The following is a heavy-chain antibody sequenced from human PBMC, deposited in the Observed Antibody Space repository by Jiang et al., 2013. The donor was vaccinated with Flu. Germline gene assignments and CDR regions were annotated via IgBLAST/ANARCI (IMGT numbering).Heavy chain of an antibody. J-gene: IGHJ4*02. CDR1: GESFSGFY. CDR3: ARGTQLVPARPPQFDY. Sequence: TLSLTCAVYGESFSGFYWIWIRQPPGKGLEWIGEINHSGSTNYNPSLKSRVTISVDTSKNRFSLKMTSMTAADAAVYYCARGTQLVPARPPQFDYWGQGTRVTVSS. CDR2: INHSGST. V-gene: IGHV4-34*01. D-gene: IGHD1-1*01.